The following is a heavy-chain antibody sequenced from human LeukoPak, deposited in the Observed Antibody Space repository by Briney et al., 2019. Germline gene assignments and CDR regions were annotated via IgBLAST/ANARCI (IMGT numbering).Heavy chain of an antibody. CDR3: ARDSDGDYL. Sequence: PSETLSLTCTVSGGSISSSSYYWGWIRQPPGKGLERIGSIYYSGSTYYNPSPKSRVTISVDTSKNQFSLKLSSVTAADTAVYYCARDSDGDYLGGQGTLVTVSS. CDR2: IYYSGST. CDR1: GGSISSSSYY. D-gene: IGHD4-17*01. J-gene: IGHJ4*02. V-gene: IGHV4-39*07.